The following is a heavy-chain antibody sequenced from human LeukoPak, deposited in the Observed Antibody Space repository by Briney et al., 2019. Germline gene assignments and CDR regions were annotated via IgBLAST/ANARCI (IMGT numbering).Heavy chain of an antibody. V-gene: IGHV4-4*07. CDR1: GGSISSYY. D-gene: IGHD4-23*01. Sequence: SETLSLTCTVSGGSISSYYWSWIRQPAGKGLEWIGRIYTSGSTNYNPSLKSRVTMSVDTSKNQFSLKLSSVTAADTAVYYCASLLSVASDFDYWGQGTLVTVSS. J-gene: IGHJ4*02. CDR3: ASLLSVASDFDY. CDR2: IYTSGST.